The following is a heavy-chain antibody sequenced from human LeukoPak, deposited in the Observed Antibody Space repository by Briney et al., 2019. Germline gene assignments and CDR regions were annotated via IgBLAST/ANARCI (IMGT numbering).Heavy chain of an antibody. CDR3: ARRTGTAGGNHFDY. Sequence: KPSETLSLTCTVSGGSISTSSHYWGWIRLPPGKGLEWIGSGYYSGSTHYSPSLKSRVTISVDTSKNQFSLNLSSMTAADTAVYYCARRTGTAGGNHFDYWGQGTLVTVSS. CDR1: GGSISTSSHY. D-gene: IGHD1/OR15-1a*01. CDR2: GYYSGST. J-gene: IGHJ4*02. V-gene: IGHV4-39*01.